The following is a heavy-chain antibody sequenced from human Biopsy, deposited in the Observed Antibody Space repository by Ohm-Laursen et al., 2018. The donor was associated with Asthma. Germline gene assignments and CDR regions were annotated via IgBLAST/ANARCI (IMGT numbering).Heavy chain of an antibody. Sequence: SDTLSLTCTVSPGSINDYYWNWIRQFPGKRLEWIGYVHSTGSTRFNPSLKSRLTISVDTSVDQVSLKLTSVTAADTAVYYCVRATSTWSQSGPHYFDHWGQGTLVTVSS. CDR1: PGSINDYY. J-gene: IGHJ4*02. CDR3: VRATSTWSQSGPHYFDH. CDR2: VHSTGST. D-gene: IGHD6-13*01. V-gene: IGHV4-59*07.